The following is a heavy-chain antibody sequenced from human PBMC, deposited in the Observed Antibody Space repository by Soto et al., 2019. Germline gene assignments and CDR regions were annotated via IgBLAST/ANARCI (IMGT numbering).Heavy chain of an antibody. V-gene: IGHV1-18*01. CDR1: GYTFTSYG. CDR2: ISAYNGNT. CDR3: ARVLEDYYYYYMDV. D-gene: IGHD1-1*01. J-gene: IGHJ6*03. Sequence: GASVKVSCKASGYTFTSYGISWVRQAPGQGLEWMGWISAYNGNTNYAQKLQGRVTMTTDTSTSTAYMELRSLRSDDTAVYYCARVLEDYYYYYMDVWGKGTTVTVSS.